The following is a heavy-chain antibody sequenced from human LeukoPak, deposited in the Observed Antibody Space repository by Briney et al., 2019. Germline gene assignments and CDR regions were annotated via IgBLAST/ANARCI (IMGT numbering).Heavy chain of an antibody. J-gene: IGHJ4*02. CDR1: GFTFSSYA. Sequence: PGRSLRLSCAASGFTFSSYAMHWVRQAPGKGLEWVSSISSRSSYIYYADSVKGRFTISRDNAKNSLYLQMNSLRVEDTAVYYCATMSYYGSGTYLSRNYYFDHWGQGTLVTVSS. V-gene: IGHV3-21*01. CDR2: ISSRSSYI. D-gene: IGHD3-10*01. CDR3: ATMSYYGSGTYLSRNYYFDH.